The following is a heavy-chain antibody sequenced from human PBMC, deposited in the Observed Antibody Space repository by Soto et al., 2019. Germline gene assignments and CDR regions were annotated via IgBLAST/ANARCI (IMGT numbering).Heavy chain of an antibody. CDR3: AIYDSSGYYFDY. J-gene: IGHJ4*02. Sequence: SETLSLTCAVSGGSISSGGYSWSWIRQPPGKGLEWIGYIYHSGSTYYNPSLKSRVTISVDRSKNQFSLKLSSVTAADTAVYYCAIYDSSGYYFDYWGQGTLVTVSS. D-gene: IGHD3-22*01. CDR1: GGSISSGGYS. CDR2: IYHSGST. V-gene: IGHV4-30-2*01.